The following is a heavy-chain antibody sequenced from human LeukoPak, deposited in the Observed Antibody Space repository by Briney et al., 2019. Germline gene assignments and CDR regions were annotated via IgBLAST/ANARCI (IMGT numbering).Heavy chain of an antibody. D-gene: IGHD3-22*01. CDR3: ARAPYHHDSSGYYYGQFDY. V-gene: IGHV4-59*01. CDR2: IYYTGST. CDR1: GGSISTYY. Sequence: SETLSLTCIVSGGSISTYYWSWIRQPPGKGLEWIGYIYYTGSTNYNPSLKSRVTISVDTSKNQFSLKLNSVTAADTAVYYCARAPYHHDSSGYYYGQFDYWGQGTLVTVSS. J-gene: IGHJ4*02.